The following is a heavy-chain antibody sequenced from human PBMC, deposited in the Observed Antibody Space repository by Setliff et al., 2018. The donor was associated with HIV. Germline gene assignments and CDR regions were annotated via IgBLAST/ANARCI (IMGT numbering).Heavy chain of an antibody. D-gene: IGHD6-6*01. CDR2: MYHSGST. CDR1: GGSISSSSYY. Sequence: SETLSLTCTVSGGSISSSSYYWGWIRQPPGKGLEWIGYMYHSGSTHYNPSLKSRVTISVDTSKNQFSLKLSSVTAADTAVYYCVRGGSSSSWFYFDYWGQGTLVTVSS. CDR3: VRGGSSSSWFYFDY. V-gene: IGHV4-39*07. J-gene: IGHJ4*02.